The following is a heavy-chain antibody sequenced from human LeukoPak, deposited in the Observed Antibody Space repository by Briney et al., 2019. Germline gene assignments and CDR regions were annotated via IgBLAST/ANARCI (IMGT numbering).Heavy chain of an antibody. CDR2: ITWNGATT. V-gene: IGHV3-20*04. J-gene: IGHJ2*01. D-gene: IGHD4-17*01. CDR1: GFTFDDYG. Sequence: GGSLRLSCAASGFTFDDYGMSWVRQAPGRGLEWVSGITWNGATTGFADSVKGRFTISRDIAKNSLYLGMSSLRAEVTAFYYCARGYGDYSSYFDLWGRGTLVTVSS. CDR3: ARGYGDYSSYFDL.